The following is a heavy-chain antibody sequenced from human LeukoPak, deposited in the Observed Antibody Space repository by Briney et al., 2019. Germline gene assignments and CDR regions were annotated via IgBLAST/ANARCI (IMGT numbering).Heavy chain of an antibody. V-gene: IGHV4-59*01. CDR2: IYYSGST. CDR3: ARGDPYSSGWQTILDY. D-gene: IGHD6-19*01. CDR1: GGSISSYY. J-gene: IGHJ4*02. Sequence: KPSETLSLTCTVSGGSISSYYWSWIRQPPGKGLEWIGYIYYSGSTNYNPSVKSRVTISVDTSKNQFSLKLSSVTAADTAVYYCARGDPYSSGWQTILDYWGQGTLVTVSS.